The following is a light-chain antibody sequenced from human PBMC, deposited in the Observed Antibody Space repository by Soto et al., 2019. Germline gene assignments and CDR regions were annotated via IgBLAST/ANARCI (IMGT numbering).Light chain of an antibody. J-gene: IGLJ1*01. CDR1: SSDVGGYNY. CDR2: EVS. Sequence: QSALTQPASVSGSPGQSITISCTGTSSDVGGYNYVSWYQQHPGKAPKLMIYEVSNRPSGVSNRFSGSKSGNTASLTISGLQAADEADYSCSSYRSSSTYVFGTGTKLTVL. CDR3: SSYRSSSTYV. V-gene: IGLV2-14*01.